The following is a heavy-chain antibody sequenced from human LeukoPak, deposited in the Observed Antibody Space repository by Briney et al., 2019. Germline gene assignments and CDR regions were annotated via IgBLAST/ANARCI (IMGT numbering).Heavy chain of an antibody. CDR2: ISSSSSYI. V-gene: IGHV3-21*01. D-gene: IGHD5-12*01. CDR1: GFTFSSYS. CDR3: ARTREYSGYELGY. J-gene: IGHJ4*02. Sequence: GGSLRLSCAASGFTFSSYSMNWVRQAPGKGLEWVSSISSSSSYIYYADSVKGRFTISRDNAKNSLYLQMNSLRAEDTAVYYCARTREYSGYELGYWGQGTLVTVSS.